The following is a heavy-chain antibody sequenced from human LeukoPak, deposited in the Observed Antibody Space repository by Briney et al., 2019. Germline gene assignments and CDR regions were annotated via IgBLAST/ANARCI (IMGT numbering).Heavy chain of an antibody. CDR1: GGPINTDY. Sequence: SETLSLTCTVSGGPINTDYWSWVRQPPGKGLEWIGYIHYSGSSTNYNPSLKSRVTISLDRSKNHFSLKLTSVTAADTAVYYCVRDRYYYGSGSPGWLDPWGQGTLVTVSS. D-gene: IGHD3-10*01. CDR3: VRDRYYYGSGSPGWLDP. J-gene: IGHJ5*02. CDR2: IHYSGSST. V-gene: IGHV4-59*12.